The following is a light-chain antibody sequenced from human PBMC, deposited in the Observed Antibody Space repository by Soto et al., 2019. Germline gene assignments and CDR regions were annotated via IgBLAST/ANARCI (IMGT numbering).Light chain of an antibody. CDR1: QSVSSY. Sequence: EIFLTQSPSSLSSSPEERATLSCTASQSVSSYLAWYQQKPGQAPRLLIYDASNRATGIPARFSGSGSGTDFTLTISSLEPEDFAVYYCQQRSNWPWTFGQGTKVDI. J-gene: IGKJ1*01. CDR2: DAS. V-gene: IGKV3-11*01. CDR3: QQRSNWPWT.